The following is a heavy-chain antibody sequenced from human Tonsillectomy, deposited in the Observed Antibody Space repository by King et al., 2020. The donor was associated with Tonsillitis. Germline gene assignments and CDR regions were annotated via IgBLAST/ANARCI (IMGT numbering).Heavy chain of an antibody. CDR2: LSHDGSNI. V-gene: IGHV3-30-3*01. CDR3: ARAGYSSTWYVGYCDY. Sequence: VQLVESGGGVVQPGRSLRLSCAASGFTFSLSAMHWVRQAPGKGLEWVAVLSHDGSNIYYADSVKGRFTISRDNSKNTLYLEINSPRGDDTAVYYCARAGYSSTWYVGYCDYWGQGTLVTVSS. CDR1: GFTFSLSA. D-gene: IGHD6-13*01. J-gene: IGHJ4*02.